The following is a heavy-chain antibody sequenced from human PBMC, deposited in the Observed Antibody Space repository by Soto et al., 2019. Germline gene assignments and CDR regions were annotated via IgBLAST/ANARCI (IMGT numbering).Heavy chain of an antibody. Sequence: QVQLVESGGGVVQPGKSLRLSCAASGFTFSSYGMHWVRQAPGKGLEGVALISYDGSNKYYADSVKGRFTISRDNSKNTLYLQMNSLRAEDTAVYYCAKGWEIAAAGFDYFDYWGLGTLVTVSS. CDR1: GFTFSSYG. D-gene: IGHD6-13*01. V-gene: IGHV3-30*18. CDR3: AKGWEIAAAGFDYFDY. CDR2: ISYDGSNK. J-gene: IGHJ4*02.